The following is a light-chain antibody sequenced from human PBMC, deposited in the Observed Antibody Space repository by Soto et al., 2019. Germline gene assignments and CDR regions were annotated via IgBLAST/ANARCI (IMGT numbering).Light chain of an antibody. V-gene: IGKV3-20*01. CDR3: QQYGSAPVT. Sequence: EIVLTQSPGTLSLSPGERATLSCRASQSVSSSYLAWYQQKPGQAPRILIYGASSRATGIPDRFSGSGSGTDFTLTISRLEPEDFAVYYCQQYGSAPVTVGQGTRLEIK. CDR2: GAS. CDR1: QSVSSSY. J-gene: IGKJ5*01.